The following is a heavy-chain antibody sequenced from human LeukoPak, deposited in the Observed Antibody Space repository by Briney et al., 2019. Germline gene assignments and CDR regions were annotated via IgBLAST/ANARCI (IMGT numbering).Heavy chain of an antibody. Sequence: PGGSLRLSCAASGFTFSSYAMHWVRQAPGKGLEWVAVISYDGSNKYYADSVKGRFTISRDNSKNTLYLQMNSPRAEDTAVYYCARDIVRVQSIAAAGTLAEYFQHWGQGTLVTVSS. CDR2: ISYDGSNK. D-gene: IGHD6-13*01. J-gene: IGHJ1*01. V-gene: IGHV3-30-3*01. CDR3: ARDIVRVQSIAAAGTLAEYFQH. CDR1: GFTFSSYA.